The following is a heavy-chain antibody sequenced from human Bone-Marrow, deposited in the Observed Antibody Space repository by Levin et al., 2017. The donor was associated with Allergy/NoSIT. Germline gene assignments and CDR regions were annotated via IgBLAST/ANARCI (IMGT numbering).Heavy chain of an antibody. CDR1: EYTFTAYY. CDR3: ARDYNWNFGN. J-gene: IGHJ4*02. D-gene: IGHD1-7*01. V-gene: IGHV1-2*02. CDR2: INPNNGDT. Sequence: ASEKVSCQASEYTFTAYYIHWVRQVPGQGLEWMGWINPNNGDTHYAQKFQRRVTMTRDTSISTAYLWLAALTSDDTAVYYCARDYNWNFGNWGQGTLVTVSS.